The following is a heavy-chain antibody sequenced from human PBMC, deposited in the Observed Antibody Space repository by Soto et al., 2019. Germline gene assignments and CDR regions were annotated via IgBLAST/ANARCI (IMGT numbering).Heavy chain of an antibody. D-gene: IGHD3-3*01. CDR2: IYYSGST. CDR3: ARDNILGILYGGMDV. CDR1: GASVRSGDYY. V-gene: IGHV4-30-4*01. Sequence: SETLSLTCSVPGASVRSGDYYWSCIRQAPGKGLEWIGYIYYSGSTYYNPSLKSRVTISVDTSKNQFSLKLSSVTAADTAVYYCARDNILGILYGGMDVWGQGTTVTVSS. J-gene: IGHJ6*02.